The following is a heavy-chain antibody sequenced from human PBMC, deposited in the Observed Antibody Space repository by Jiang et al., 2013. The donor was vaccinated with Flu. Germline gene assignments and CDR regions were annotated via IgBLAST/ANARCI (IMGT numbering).Heavy chain of an antibody. CDR2: IIPILGIA. V-gene: IGHV1-69*04. CDR1: GGTFSSYA. CDR3: AREWTPYSSSSYYYYGMDV. J-gene: IGHJ6*04. D-gene: IGHD6-13*01. Sequence: GAEVKKPGSSVKVSCKASGGTFSSYAISWVRQAPGQGLEWMGRIIPILGIANYAQKFQGRVTITADKSTSTAYMELSSLRSEDTAVYYCAREWTPYSSSSYYYYGMDVWGKGTTVTVSS.